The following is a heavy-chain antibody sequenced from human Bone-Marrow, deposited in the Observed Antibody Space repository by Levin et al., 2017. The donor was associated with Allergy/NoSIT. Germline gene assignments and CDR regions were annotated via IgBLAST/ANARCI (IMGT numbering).Heavy chain of an antibody. CDR3: AVGFSTYGMDV. CDR2: IIPIIGTG. Sequence: SVKVSCKASGGTFRTYAISWVRQAPGEGLEWMGGIIPIIGTGRYAQKFQGRVTITADISSYTAYMEVSGLRSEDTALYYCAVGFSTYGMDVWGQGTTVTVSS. D-gene: IGHD1-26*01. CDR1: GGTFRTYA. J-gene: IGHJ6*02. V-gene: IGHV1-69*06.